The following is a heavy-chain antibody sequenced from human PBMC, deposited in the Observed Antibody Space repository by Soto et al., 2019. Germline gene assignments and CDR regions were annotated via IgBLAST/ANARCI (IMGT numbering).Heavy chain of an antibody. D-gene: IGHD3-10*01. CDR3: AGFGVGDRDDK. Sequence: QVRLQESGPGLVKASQTLSLTCSVSGSYITSGDYHWTWIRQAPGKGLEWIGYISHSETTYYSPALKNRIIISSDFSMNQFSLRLNSETAADTAVYFCAGFGVGDRDDKWGQGTLVTVSS. CDR2: ISHSETT. J-gene: IGHJ4*02. V-gene: IGHV4-30-4*01. CDR1: GSYITSGDYH.